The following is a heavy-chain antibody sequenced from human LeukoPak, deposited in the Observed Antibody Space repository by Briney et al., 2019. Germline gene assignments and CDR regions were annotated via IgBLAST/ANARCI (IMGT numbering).Heavy chain of an antibody. CDR1: GDSFSSNSAA. CDR3: ARAHATDDAFDI. V-gene: IGHV6-1*01. CDR2: TYYRSKWYN. J-gene: IGHJ3*02. D-gene: IGHD1-26*01. Sequence: SQTLSLTCAISGDSFSSNSAAWNWIRQSPSRGLEWLGRTYYRSKWYNDYAVSVKSRITITPDTSNNQFSLQLNSVPPEDTAVYYCARAHATDDAFDIWGQGTMVTVSS.